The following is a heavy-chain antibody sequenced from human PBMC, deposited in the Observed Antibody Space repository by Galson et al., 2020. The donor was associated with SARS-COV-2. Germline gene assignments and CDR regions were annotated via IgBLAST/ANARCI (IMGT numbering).Heavy chain of an antibody. J-gene: IGHJ6*02. CDR2: IWYDGSNK. CDR1: GFTFSSYG. V-gene: IGHV3-33*01. CDR3: ARALYYYDSSGYYYVGEDYYYYGMDV. Sequence: GGSLRLSCAASGFTFSSYGMHWVRQAPGKGLEWVAVIWYDGSNKYYADSVKGRFTISRDNSKNTLYLQMNSLRAEDTAVYYCARALYYYDSSGYYYVGEDYYYYGMDVWGQGTTVTVSS. D-gene: IGHD3-22*01.